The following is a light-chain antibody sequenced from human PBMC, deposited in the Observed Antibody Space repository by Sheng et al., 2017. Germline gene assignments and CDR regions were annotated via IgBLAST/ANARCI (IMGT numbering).Light chain of an antibody. Sequence: EIVLTQSPATLSLSPGERATLSCRASQSVNRYLAWYQQKPGQAPRLLIYDASNRATGIPARFSGSGSGTDFTLTISRLEPEDSAVYCCQQYASSPLTFGGGTKVEIK. CDR1: QSVNRY. CDR2: DAS. J-gene: IGKJ4*01. V-gene: IGKV3-20*01. CDR3: QQYASSPLT.